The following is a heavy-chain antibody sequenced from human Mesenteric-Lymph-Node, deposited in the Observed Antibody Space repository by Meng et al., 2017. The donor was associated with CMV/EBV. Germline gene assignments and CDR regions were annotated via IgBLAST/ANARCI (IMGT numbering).Heavy chain of an antibody. J-gene: IGHJ5*02. Sequence: GESLKISCAASGFTFSSYAMSWVRQAPGKGLEWVSAISGSGGSTYYADSVKGRFTISRDNSKNTLYLQMNSLRAEDTAVYYCAKDQLRFRAWGQRTLVTVSS. D-gene: IGHD3-3*01. CDR2: ISGSGGST. CDR1: GFTFSSYA. CDR3: AKDQLRFRA. V-gene: IGHV3-23*01.